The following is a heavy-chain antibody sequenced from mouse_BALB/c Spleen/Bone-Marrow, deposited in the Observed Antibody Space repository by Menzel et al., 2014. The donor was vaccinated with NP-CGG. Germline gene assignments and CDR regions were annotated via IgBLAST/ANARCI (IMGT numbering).Heavy chain of an antibody. CDR1: GFSLTSYG. J-gene: IGHJ2*01. CDR3: ARTSNYVDFDY. CDR2: IWSGGGS. Sequence: VKLVESGPGLVQPSQSLSITCTVSGFSLTSYGVHWVRQSPGKGLEWLGAIWSGGGSDHNAAFISRLSITKDNSKSQVFFKMFSLQVDDTAIYYCARTSNYVDFDYWGQGTTLTVSS. V-gene: IGHV2-4-1*01. D-gene: IGHD2-5*01.